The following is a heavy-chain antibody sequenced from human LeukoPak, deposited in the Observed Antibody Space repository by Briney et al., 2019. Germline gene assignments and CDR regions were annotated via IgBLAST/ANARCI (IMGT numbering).Heavy chain of an antibody. D-gene: IGHD6-13*01. V-gene: IGHV4-30-2*01. CDR1: GGSLSSGGYS. J-gene: IGHJ4*02. CDR2: IYHSGST. CDR3: ARVVAAAGPVDY. Sequence: SQTLSLTCAVSGGSLSSGGYSWSWIRQPPGKGLEWIGYIYHSGSTYYNPSLKSRVTISVDRSKNQFSLKLSSVTAADTAVYYCARVVAAAGPVDYWGQGTLVTVSS.